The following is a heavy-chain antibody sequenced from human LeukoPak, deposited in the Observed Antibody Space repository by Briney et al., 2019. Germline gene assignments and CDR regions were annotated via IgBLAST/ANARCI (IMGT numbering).Heavy chain of an antibody. J-gene: IGHJ4*02. Sequence: GGSLRLSCAAPGFTFSSYAMSWVRQAPGKGLEWVSAISGSGGSTYYADSVKGRFTISRDNYKNTLYLQMNSLRAEDTAVYYCAKDPIVGATGEDYWGQGTLVTVSS. CDR1: GFTFSSYA. CDR2: ISGSGGST. D-gene: IGHD1-26*01. V-gene: IGHV3-23*01. CDR3: AKDPIVGATGEDY.